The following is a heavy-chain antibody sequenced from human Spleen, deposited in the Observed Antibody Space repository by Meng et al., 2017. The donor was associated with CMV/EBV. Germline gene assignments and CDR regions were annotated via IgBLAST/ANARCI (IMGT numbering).Heavy chain of an antibody. J-gene: IGHJ3*02. CDR2: IHYSGST. CDR3: ARVNDIVVVVEI. D-gene: IGHD2-15*01. V-gene: IGHV4-30-4*08. CDR1: GASISSGDCY. Sequence: SETLSPTWPLSGASISSGDCYWSWIRQPPGRGREWIGYIHYSGSTYYNPSLKSRVTLSVDTSKNQFTLKLSSVTAADTAVDYCARVNDIVVVVEIWGQGTMVTVSS.